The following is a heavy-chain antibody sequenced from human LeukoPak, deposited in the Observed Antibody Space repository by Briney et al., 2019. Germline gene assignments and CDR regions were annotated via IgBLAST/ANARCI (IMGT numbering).Heavy chain of an antibody. V-gene: IGHV3-30-3*01. CDR2: ISYDGSNK. D-gene: IGHD1-1*01. Sequence: GGSLRLSCAASGFTFSSYAMHWVRQAPGKGLEWVAVISYDGSNKYYADSVKGRFTISRDNSKNTLYLQTNSLRAEDTAVYYCAKGLARNWNDRGYFDYWGQGTLVTVSS. J-gene: IGHJ4*02. CDR3: AKGLARNWNDRGYFDY. CDR1: GFTFSSYA.